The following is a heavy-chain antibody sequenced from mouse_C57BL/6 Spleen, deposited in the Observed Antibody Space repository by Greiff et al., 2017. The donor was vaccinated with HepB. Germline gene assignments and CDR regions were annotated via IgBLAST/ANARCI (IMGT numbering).Heavy chain of an antibody. D-gene: IGHD1-1*01. CDR2: IDPSDSYT. CDR3: ARRIYYGSSYWYFDV. CDR1: GYTFTSYW. Sequence: VQLQQPGAELVRPGTSVKLSCKASGYTFTSYWMHWVKQRPGQGLEWIGVIDPSDSYTNYNQKFKGKATLTVDNSSRTAYMQLSSLTSEDSAVYYCARRIYYGSSYWYFDVWGTGTTVTVSS. J-gene: IGHJ1*03. V-gene: IGHV1-59*01.